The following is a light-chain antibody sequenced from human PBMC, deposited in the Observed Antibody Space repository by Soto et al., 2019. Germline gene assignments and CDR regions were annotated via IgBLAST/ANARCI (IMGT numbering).Light chain of an antibody. J-gene: IGKJ4*01. Sequence: DIVMTQSPLSLPVTPGEPASISCRSSQSLLHSNGYTYLDWFVQKPGQSPQLLIYMGSNRASGVPDRFSGRGAGTEDTLKINRVEAEDVGVYYCMQSLQSRAFGGGTKGEIK. CDR1: QSLLHSNGYTY. CDR2: MGS. CDR3: MQSLQSRA. V-gene: IGKV2-28*01.